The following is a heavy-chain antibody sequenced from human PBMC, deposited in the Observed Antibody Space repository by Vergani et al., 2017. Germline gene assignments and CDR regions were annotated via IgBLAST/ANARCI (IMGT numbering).Heavy chain of an antibody. CDR2: IYYSGTT. D-gene: IGHD6-19*01. CDR1: CASIRSRNYY. Sequence: QLQLQESGPGLVKPSATLSLTCSVSCASIRSRNYYWGWIRQPPGKGLEWIASIYYSGTTYYNPSLKSLVTISVDTSKNQFSLKLSSVTAADTAVYLCAGHSTVEWVVKLGWIDPWGQGILVTVSS. J-gene: IGHJ5*02. V-gene: IGHV4-39*01. CDR3: AGHSTVEWVVKLGWIDP.